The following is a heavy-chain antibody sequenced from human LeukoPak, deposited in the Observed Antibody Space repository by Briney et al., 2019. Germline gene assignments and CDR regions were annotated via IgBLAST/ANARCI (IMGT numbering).Heavy chain of an antibody. V-gene: IGHV3-66*01. D-gene: IGHD5-12*01. Sequence: GGSLRLSCAASGFTVSSNYMSWVRQAPGKGLEWVSVIYSGGSTYYADSVKGRFTISRDNSKNTLYLQMNSLRAEDTAVYYCARSFSGYELYYFDYWGQGTLVTVSS. CDR2: IYSGGST. CDR1: GFTVSSNY. J-gene: IGHJ4*02. CDR3: ARSFSGYELYYFDY.